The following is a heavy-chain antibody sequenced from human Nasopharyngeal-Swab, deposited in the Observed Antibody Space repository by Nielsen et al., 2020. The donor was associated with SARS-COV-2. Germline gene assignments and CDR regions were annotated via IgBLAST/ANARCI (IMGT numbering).Heavy chain of an antibody. CDR3: ARHASYYDSSGPFDY. V-gene: IGHV4-39*01. D-gene: IGHD3-22*01. CDR2: IYYTGNT. J-gene: IGHJ4*02. CDR1: GGSINSGGFF. Sequence: SETLSLTCTVSGGSINSGGFFWNWIRQHPGKGLEWIGYIYYTGNTYYNPSLKSRVTISVDTSKNQFSLKLSSVTAADTAVYYCARHASYYDSSGPFDYWGQGTLVTVSS.